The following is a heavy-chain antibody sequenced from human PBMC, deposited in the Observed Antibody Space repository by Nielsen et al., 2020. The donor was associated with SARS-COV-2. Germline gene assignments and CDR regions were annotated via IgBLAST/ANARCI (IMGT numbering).Heavy chain of an antibody. CDR2: ISYDGSNK. CDR1: GFTFSSYA. D-gene: IGHD6-19*01. V-gene: IGHV3-30*04. CDR3: ARGGLGDWQWLVRY. J-gene: IGHJ4*02. Sequence: LSLTCAASGFTFSSYAMHWVRQAPGKGLEWVAVISYDGSNKYYADSVKGRFTISRDNSKNTLYLQMNSLRAEDTAVYYCARGGLGDWQWLVRYWGQGTLVTVSS.